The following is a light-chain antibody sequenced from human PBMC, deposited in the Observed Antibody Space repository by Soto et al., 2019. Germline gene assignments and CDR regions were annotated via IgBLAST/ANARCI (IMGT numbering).Light chain of an antibody. Sequence: QSALTQPASVSGSPGQSITISCTGTSSDVGSYNLVSWYQQHPGKAPKLMIYEGSKRPSGVSNRFSGSKSGNTASLTISGLQAEDEADYYCCSYAGSRGVVFGGGTKLPVL. J-gene: IGLJ2*01. CDR3: CSYAGSRGVV. V-gene: IGLV2-23*01. CDR2: EGS. CDR1: SSDVGSYNL.